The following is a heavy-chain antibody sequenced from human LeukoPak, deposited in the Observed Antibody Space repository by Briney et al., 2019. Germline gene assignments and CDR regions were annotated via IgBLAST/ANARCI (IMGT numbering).Heavy chain of an antibody. V-gene: IGHV3-30-3*01. CDR2: ISKDGSDK. CDR3: ARDYWWNYDY. D-gene: IGHD1-7*01. Sequence: GGSLRLSCPAPGFTFSDYAMHWVRQAPGKGLEWVAVISKDGSDKYYPGSVRGRFTISRDNSKNTIYLQMDSLRAEDTAIYYCARDYWWNYDYWGQGTLVTVSS. J-gene: IGHJ4*02. CDR1: GFTFSDYA.